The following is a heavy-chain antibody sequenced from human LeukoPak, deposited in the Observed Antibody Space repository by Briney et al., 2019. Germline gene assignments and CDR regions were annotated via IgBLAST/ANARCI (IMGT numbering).Heavy chain of an antibody. D-gene: IGHD6-13*01. CDR3: ARVVAAADTDAFDI. J-gene: IGHJ3*02. CDR1: GYTFTGYY. V-gene: IGHV1-2*02. CDR2: INPNSGGT. Sequence: ASVKVSCKASGYTFTGYYMHWVRQAPGQGLEWMGWINPNSGGTNYAQKFQGRVTMTRDTSISTAYMELSRLRSDDTAVYYCARVVAAADTDAFDIWGQGTMVTVSS.